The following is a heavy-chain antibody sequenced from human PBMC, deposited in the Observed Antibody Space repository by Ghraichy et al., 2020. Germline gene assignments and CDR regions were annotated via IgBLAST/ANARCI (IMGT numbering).Heavy chain of an antibody. CDR3: ARRGRYCSSTTCLKEDDDSFDM. J-gene: IGHJ3*02. V-gene: IGHV3-33*01. D-gene: IGHD2-2*01. Sequence: GESLNISCAASGFTFNSYGMHWVRQAPGKGLEWVALIWYDGSNKNYADSVKGRFTISRDNSKNTVYLQMNSLRAEDTALYYCARRGRYCSSTTCLKEDDDSFDMWGQGTMVTVSS. CDR1: GFTFNSYG. CDR2: IWYDGSNK.